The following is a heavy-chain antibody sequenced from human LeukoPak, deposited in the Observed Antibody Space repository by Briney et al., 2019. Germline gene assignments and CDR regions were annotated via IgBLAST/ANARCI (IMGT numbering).Heavy chain of an antibody. V-gene: IGHV4-59*12. CDR2: VYYSGST. CDR1: GGSISGYY. Sequence: SETLSLTCTVSGGSISGYYWSWIRQPPGKGLEWIGYVYYSGSTNYNPSLKSRVTISVDRSKNQFSLKLSSVTAADTAVYYCARGDMTTATFDAFDIWGQGTMVTVSS. CDR3: ARGDMTTATFDAFDI. D-gene: IGHD4-17*01. J-gene: IGHJ3*02.